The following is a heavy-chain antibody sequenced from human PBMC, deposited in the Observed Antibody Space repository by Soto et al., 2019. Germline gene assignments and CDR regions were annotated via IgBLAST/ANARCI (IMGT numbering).Heavy chain of an antibody. J-gene: IGHJ4*02. D-gene: IGHD3-9*01. CDR3: ARGGRLRYFDWATSGSDY. V-gene: IGHV3-30-3*01. CDR2: ISYDGSNK. Sequence: PGGSLRLSCAASGFTFSSYAMHWVRQAPGKGLEWVAVISYDGSNKYYADSVKGRFTISRDNSKNTLYLQMNSLRAEDTAVYYCARGGRLRYFDWATSGSDYWGQGTLVTVSS. CDR1: GFTFSSYA.